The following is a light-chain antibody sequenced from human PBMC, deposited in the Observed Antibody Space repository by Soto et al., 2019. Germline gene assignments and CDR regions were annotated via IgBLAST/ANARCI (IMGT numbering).Light chain of an antibody. CDR1: QSLLHSNGYNY. CDR3: MQSIQLPWT. Sequence: DIAMTQSPLSLPATPGEPASISCRSSQSLLHSNGYNYLDWYLQKPGQSPQLLIYLGSNRASGVPDRFSGSGSGTDFTLKISRVEAEDVGVYYCMQSIQLPWTFGQGTKVDIK. V-gene: IGKV2-28*01. CDR2: LGS. J-gene: IGKJ1*01.